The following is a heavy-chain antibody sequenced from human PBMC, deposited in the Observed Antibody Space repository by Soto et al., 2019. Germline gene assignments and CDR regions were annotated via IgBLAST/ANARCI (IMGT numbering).Heavy chain of an antibody. CDR2: IYYSGST. Sequence: SETLSLTCTVSGGSISSYYWSWIRQPPGKGLEWIGYIYYSGSTNYNPSLKSRVTISVDTSKNQFSLKLSSVTAADTAVYYCATARMVGATAPFDYWGQGTLVTVSS. CDR1: GGSISSYY. CDR3: ATARMVGATAPFDY. D-gene: IGHD1-26*01. J-gene: IGHJ4*02. V-gene: IGHV4-59*01.